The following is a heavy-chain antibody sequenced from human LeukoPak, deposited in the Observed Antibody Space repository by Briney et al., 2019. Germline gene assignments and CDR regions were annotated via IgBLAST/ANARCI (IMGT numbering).Heavy chain of an antibody. CDR3: ASHGCGGTCYSSFDY. CDR2: ISGSGGNT. D-gene: IGHD2-15*01. J-gene: IGHJ4*02. CDR1: GFTVSSNY. Sequence: GGSLRLSCAASGFTVSSNYMSWVRQAPGKGLEWVSTISGSGGNTYSADSVKGRFTISRDNSKNTLYLQMNSLRAEDTAVYYCASHGCGGTCYSSFDYWGQGTLLTVSS. V-gene: IGHV3-23*01.